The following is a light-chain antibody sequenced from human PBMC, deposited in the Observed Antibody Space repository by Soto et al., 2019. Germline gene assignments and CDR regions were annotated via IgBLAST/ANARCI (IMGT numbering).Light chain of an antibody. CDR1: QGIRSW. J-gene: IGKJ4*01. CDR2: AAS. CDR3: QQSDTFPAT. Sequence: DLQMTPSPSSVSASVGDRVTITCRASQGIRSWLAWYQQRPGKAPKLLISAASSLQSAIPSRFSGSGSGTDFTLTISSLQPDDFATYYCQQSDTFPATFGGGTKVEIK. V-gene: IGKV1D-12*01.